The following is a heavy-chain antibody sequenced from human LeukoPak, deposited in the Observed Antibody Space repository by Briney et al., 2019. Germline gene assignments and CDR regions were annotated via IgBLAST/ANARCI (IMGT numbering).Heavy chain of an antibody. Sequence: GESLKISCKGSGYSFTSYWIGWVRQMPGKGLEWMGIIYPGDSDTRYSPSFQGQVTISADKSISTAYLQWSSLKASDTAMYYCARPSPHLATPESFAFGIWGQGTMVTVSS. CDR3: ARPSPHLATPESFAFGI. CDR2: IYPGDSDT. D-gene: IGHD1-14*01. CDR1: GYSFTSYW. J-gene: IGHJ3*02. V-gene: IGHV5-51*01.